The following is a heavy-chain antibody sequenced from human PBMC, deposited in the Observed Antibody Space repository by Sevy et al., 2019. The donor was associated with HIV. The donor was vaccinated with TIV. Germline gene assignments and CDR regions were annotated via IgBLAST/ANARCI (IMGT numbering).Heavy chain of an antibody. V-gene: IGHV3-23*01. CDR1: GFTFSNYA. J-gene: IGHJ4*02. CDR3: AKDTAMVTKYYFDY. D-gene: IGHD5-18*01. CDR2: ISGSGGST. Sequence: GGSLRLSCAASGFTFSNYAMSWVRQAPGKGLEWVSAISGSGGSTYYADSVKGRFTISRDNSKNTLYLQMNSLRAEDTAVYYCAKDTAMVTKYYFDYWGQGTLVTVSS.